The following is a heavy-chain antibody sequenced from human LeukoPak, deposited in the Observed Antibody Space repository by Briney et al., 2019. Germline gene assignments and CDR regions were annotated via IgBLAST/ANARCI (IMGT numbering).Heavy chain of an antibody. CDR1: GFTFSSYA. Sequence: PGGSLRLSCAASGFTFSSYAMSWVRQAPGKGLEGVSTISGSGGNTYYADSVKGRFTISRDNSKNTLYLQMNSLRAEDTAVYYCAKSGTVTTPPEYFQHWGQGTLVTVSS. CDR2: ISGSGGNT. V-gene: IGHV3-23*01. D-gene: IGHD4-17*01. CDR3: AKSGTVTTPPEYFQH. J-gene: IGHJ1*01.